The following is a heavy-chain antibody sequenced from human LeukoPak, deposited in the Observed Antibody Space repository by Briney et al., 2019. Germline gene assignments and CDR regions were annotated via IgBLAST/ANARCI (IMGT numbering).Heavy chain of an antibody. CDR3: TSCSSISCYTFDFDY. J-gene: IGHJ4*02. V-gene: IGHV3-49*04. CDR1: GFTFGDYA. D-gene: IGHD2-2*02. CDR2: IRSKAYGGTT. Sequence: PGRSLRLSCTASGFTFGDYAMSWVRQAPGKGLEWISFIRSKAYGGTTEYAASVKGRFTISRDDSKSIAYLQMNSLKTEDTAVYYCTSCSSISCYTFDFDYWGQGTLVTVSS.